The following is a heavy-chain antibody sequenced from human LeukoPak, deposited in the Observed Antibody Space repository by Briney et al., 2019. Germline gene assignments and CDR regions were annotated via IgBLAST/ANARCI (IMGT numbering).Heavy chain of an antibody. D-gene: IGHD2-15*01. CDR3: AREGSGYCSGGSCYRIKRPYGMDV. J-gene: IGHJ6*02. V-gene: IGHV4-34*01. Sequence: PSETLSLTCAVYGGSFSGYYWSWIRQPPGKGLAWIGEINHSGSTNYNPSLKSRVTISVDTSKNQFSLKLSSVTAADTAVYYCAREGSGYCSGGSCYRIKRPYGMDVWGQGTTVTVSS. CDR1: GGSFSGYY. CDR2: INHSGST.